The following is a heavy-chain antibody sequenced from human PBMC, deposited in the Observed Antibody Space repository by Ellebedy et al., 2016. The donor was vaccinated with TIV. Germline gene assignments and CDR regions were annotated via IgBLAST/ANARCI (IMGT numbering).Heavy chain of an antibody. CDR3: ARVNGGYVDDY. D-gene: IGHD5-12*01. CDR1: GGSINSYY. Sequence: SETLSLXCTVSGGSINSYYWSWIRQPAGKGLEWIGRIYAPGSTNYNPSLKSRVIISVDTSKNQFSLKLSFVTAADTAVYYCARVNGGYVDDYWGQGTLVTVSS. V-gene: IGHV4-4*07. J-gene: IGHJ4*02. CDR2: IYAPGST.